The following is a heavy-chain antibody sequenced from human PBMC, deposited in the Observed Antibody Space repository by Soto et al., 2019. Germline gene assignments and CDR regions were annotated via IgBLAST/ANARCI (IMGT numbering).Heavy chain of an antibody. Sequence: GGSLRLSCAASGFTFSDYYMSWIRQAPGKGLEWVSYISSSSSYTNYADSVKGRFTISRDNAKNSLYLQMNSLRAEDTAVYYCARVVVGATTGGPDYWGQGTLVTVSS. V-gene: IGHV3-11*06. D-gene: IGHD1-26*01. CDR2: ISSSSSYT. J-gene: IGHJ4*02. CDR3: ARVVVGATTGGPDY. CDR1: GFTFSDYY.